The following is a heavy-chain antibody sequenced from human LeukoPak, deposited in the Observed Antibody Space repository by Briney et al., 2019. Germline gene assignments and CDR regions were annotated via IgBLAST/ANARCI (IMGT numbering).Heavy chain of an antibody. CDR3: ARGGGITGTTGSWFDP. D-gene: IGHD1-7*01. V-gene: IGHV1-69*13. CDR2: IIPIFGTA. CDR1: GGTFSSYA. J-gene: IGHJ5*02. Sequence: SVKVSCKASGGTFSSYAISWVRQAPGQGLEWMGGIIPIFGTANYAQKFQGRVTITADESTSTAYMELSSLRSEDTAVYYCARGGGITGTTGSWFDPWGQGTQVTVSS.